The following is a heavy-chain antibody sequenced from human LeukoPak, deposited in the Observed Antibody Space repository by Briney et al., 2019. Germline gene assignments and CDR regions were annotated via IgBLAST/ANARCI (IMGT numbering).Heavy chain of an antibody. CDR3: ARDLFFAGGPDFPDAFDI. J-gene: IGHJ3*02. CDR1: GFTFSDYY. Sequence: GGSLRLSCAASGFTFSDYYMSWIRQAPGKGLEWVSYISSSGSTIYYADSVKGRFTISRDNAKNSLYLQMNSLRAEDTAVYYCARDLFFAGGPDFPDAFDIWGQGTMVTVSS. D-gene: IGHD5-12*01. CDR2: ISSSGSTI. V-gene: IGHV3-11*01.